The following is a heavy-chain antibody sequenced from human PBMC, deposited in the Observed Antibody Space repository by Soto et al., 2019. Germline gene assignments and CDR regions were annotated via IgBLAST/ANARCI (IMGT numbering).Heavy chain of an antibody. Sequence: GALLVAGSASGFAFSSHPMSWVRQAPERGLEWVSGISDSGGLTYNADSVKGRFTISRDNSKNTLYLQMNSLRAEDTALYYCARRAFGRSRSFDIWGQGTMVTVSS. D-gene: IGHD3-16*01. CDR2: ISDSGGLT. V-gene: IGHV3-23*01. CDR3: ARRAFGRSRSFDI. J-gene: IGHJ3*02. CDR1: GFAFSSHP.